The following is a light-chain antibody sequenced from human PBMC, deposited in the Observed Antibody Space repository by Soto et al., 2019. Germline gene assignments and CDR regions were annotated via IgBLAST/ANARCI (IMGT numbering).Light chain of an antibody. CDR1: QNINNW. J-gene: IGKJ4*01. CDR3: QQANSLPFT. V-gene: IGKV1D-12*01. CDR2: GAS. Sequence: DIQMTQSPSSVSASVGDRVTITCWASQNINNWLAWYQQKPGKAPKFLMYGASSLQSGVPSRFSGSGSGTDFTLTISSLQPEDFATYYCQQANSLPFTFGGGTRVEIK.